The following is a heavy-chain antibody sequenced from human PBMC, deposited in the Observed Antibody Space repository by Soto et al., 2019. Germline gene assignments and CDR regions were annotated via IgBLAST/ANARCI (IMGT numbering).Heavy chain of an antibody. D-gene: IGHD2-2*01. V-gene: IGHV4-31*03. CDR2: IYYSGST. J-gene: IGHJ6*02. CDR1: GGSISSGGYY. CDR3: ARDDVVRGVVVPAAKLGFGMEV. Sequence: PSETLSLTCTVSGGSISSGGYYWSWIRQHPGKGLEWIGYIYYSGSTYYNPSLKSRVTISVDTSKNQFSLKLSSVTAADTAVYYCARDDVVRGVVVPAAKLGFGMEVWGQGTTVTVSS.